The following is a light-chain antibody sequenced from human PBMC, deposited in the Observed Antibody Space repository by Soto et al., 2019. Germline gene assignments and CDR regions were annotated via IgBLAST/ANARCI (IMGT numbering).Light chain of an antibody. Sequence: DIQMTQSPSSLSASVGDRVTITCRASQGILTYLAWYQQKPGQVPELLIQAASTLQPGVPSRFSGSGSGTDFTLTISSLQAEDVATYYCQNYHSAPWTFGQGTKVEIK. CDR1: QGILTY. CDR2: AAS. V-gene: IGKV1-27*01. J-gene: IGKJ1*01. CDR3: QNYHSAPWT.